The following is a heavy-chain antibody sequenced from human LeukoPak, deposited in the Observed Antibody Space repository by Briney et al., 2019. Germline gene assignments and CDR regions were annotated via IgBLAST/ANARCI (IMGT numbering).Heavy chain of an antibody. CDR1: GYTFTGYY. CDR3: ARVLADYYDSSGYSPRFDY. CDR2: INPNSGGT. J-gene: IGHJ4*02. V-gene: IGHV1-2*02. D-gene: IGHD3-22*01. Sequence: ASVKVSCKASGYTFTGYYMHWVRQAPGQGLEWMGWINPNSGGTNYAQKFQGRVTMTRDTSISTAYMELSRLRSDDTAVYYCARVLADYYDSSGYSPRFDYWGQGTLVTVSS.